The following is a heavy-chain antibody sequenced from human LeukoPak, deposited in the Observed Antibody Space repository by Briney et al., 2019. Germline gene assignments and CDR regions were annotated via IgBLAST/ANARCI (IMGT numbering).Heavy chain of an antibody. D-gene: IGHD6-19*01. V-gene: IGHV4-4*07. J-gene: IGHJ4*02. CDR3: AKEAVAGTLFDY. CDR1: GGSISSYY. Sequence: SETLSLTCTVSGGSISSYYWSWIRQPAGKGLEWIGRIYTSGSTNYNPSLKSRVTMSVDTSKNQFSLKPSSVTAADTAVYYCAKEAVAGTLFDYWGQGTLVTVSS. CDR2: IYTSGST.